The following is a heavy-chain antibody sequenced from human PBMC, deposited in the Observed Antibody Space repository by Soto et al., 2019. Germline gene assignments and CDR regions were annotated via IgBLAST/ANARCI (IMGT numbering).Heavy chain of an antibody. CDR2: ISNDGSNK. D-gene: IGHD3-22*01. V-gene: IGHV3-30*18. CDR1: VFALSNYG. J-gene: IGHJ4*02. Sequence: WSLRLSCGASVFALSNYGMHWVRQAPVKGLEWVAFISNDGSNKNYADSVKGRFSISRDNSENTLSLQLNSLRAEDTAVYFCAKAQLPVYYHHSGGPFESWGQATLVTVSS. CDR3: AKAQLPVYYHHSGGPFES.